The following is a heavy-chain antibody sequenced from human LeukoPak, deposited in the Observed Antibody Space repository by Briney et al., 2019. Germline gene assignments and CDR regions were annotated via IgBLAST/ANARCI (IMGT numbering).Heavy chain of an antibody. V-gene: IGHV3-49*02. CDR2: IGSKAYGSTT. D-gene: IGHD3-10*01. CDR1: GGSIRSYY. Sequence: LSLTCTVSGGSIRSYYWSWVRQAPGKGLEWVGFIGSKAYGSTTEYAASVKGRFTISRDDSKSIAYLQMNSLKTEDTAVYYCTRVKVRGVIIPDYWGQGTLVTVSS. J-gene: IGHJ4*02. CDR3: TRVKVRGVIIPDY.